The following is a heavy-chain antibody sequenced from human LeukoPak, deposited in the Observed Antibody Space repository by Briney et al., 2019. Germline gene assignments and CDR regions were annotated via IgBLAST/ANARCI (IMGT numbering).Heavy chain of an antibody. J-gene: IGHJ4*02. V-gene: IGHV1-18*01. CDR2: ISAYNGNT. CDR1: GYTFTSYG. CDR3: AREGVWFGELSDYFDY. D-gene: IGHD3-10*01. Sequence: ASVKVSCKASGYTFTSYGISWVRQAPGQGLEWMGWISAYNGNTNYAQKLQGRVTMTTDTSTSTAYMELRSLRSDDTAMYYCAREGVWFGELSDYFDYWGQGTLVTVSS.